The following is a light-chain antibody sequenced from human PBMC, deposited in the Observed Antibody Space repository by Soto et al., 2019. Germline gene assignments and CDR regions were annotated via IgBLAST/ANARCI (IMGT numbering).Light chain of an antibody. V-gene: IGLV1-40*01. CDR3: QSYDSSLSVAV. CDR1: SSNIGAGYD. CDR2: GNS. J-gene: IGLJ1*01. Sequence: QAVVTQPPSVSGAPGQRVTISCTGSSSNIGAGYDVHWYQQLPGTAPKLLIYGNSNRPSGVPVRFSGSKSGTSASLAITGLQAEDEADYYCQSYDSSLSVAVFGTGTKLTVL.